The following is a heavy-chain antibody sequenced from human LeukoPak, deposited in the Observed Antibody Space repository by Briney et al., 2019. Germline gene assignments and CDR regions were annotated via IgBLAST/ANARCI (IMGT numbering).Heavy chain of an antibody. J-gene: IGHJ4*02. CDR3: ARDLLNDEGSSYFFDQ. Sequence: GGSLRLSCAASGFTFSSYSMNWVRQAPGKGLEWVSSISKSSDRIYHADSVKGRFTISRDNAKNSLYLQMDSLRAEDTAVYYCARDLLNDEGSSYFFDQWGQGTLVTVSS. V-gene: IGHV3-48*04. CDR2: ISKSSDRI. CDR1: GFTFSSYS. D-gene: IGHD2-2*01.